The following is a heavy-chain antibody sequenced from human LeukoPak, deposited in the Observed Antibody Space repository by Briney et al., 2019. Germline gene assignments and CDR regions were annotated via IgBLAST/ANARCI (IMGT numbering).Heavy chain of an antibody. CDR3: ARCPLTGYSNFDY. D-gene: IGHD3-9*01. CDR1: GGSISSGSYY. Sequence: PSETLSLTCTVSGGSISSGSYYWSWIRQLAGKGLEWIGRIYTSGSTNYNPSLKSRVTISVDTSKNQFSLKLSSVTAADTAVYYCARCPLTGYSNFDYWGQGTLVTVSS. V-gene: IGHV4-61*02. CDR2: IYTSGST. J-gene: IGHJ4*02.